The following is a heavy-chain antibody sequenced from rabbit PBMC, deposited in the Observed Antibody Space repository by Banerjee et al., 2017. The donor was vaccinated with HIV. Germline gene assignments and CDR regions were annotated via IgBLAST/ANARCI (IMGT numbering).Heavy chain of an antibody. D-gene: IGHD1-1*01. CDR3: ARDASRTGL. J-gene: IGHJ4*01. Sequence: QSLEESGGDLVKPGASLTLTCTASGFSFSSGYWICWVRQAPGRGLELIACIATGSGSAYYASWAKGRFTCSKTSSTTVTLQMTSLTAADTATYFCARDASRTGLWGPGTLVTVS. V-gene: IGHV1S40*01. CDR2: IATGSGSA. CDR1: GFSFSSGYW.